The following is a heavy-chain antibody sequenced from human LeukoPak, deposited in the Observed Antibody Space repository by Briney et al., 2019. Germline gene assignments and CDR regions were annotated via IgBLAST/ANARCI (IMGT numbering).Heavy chain of an antibody. Sequence: SETLSLTCTVSGGSISSYYWSWIRQPPGKGLEWIGYIYYSGSTIHNPSLKSRVTISVDTSENQFSLKLSSVTAADTAVYYCARFFWSGSKGLDYWGQGTLVTVSS. CDR1: GGSISSYY. CDR3: ARFFWSGSKGLDY. D-gene: IGHD3-3*01. J-gene: IGHJ4*02. CDR2: IYYSGST. V-gene: IGHV4-59*08.